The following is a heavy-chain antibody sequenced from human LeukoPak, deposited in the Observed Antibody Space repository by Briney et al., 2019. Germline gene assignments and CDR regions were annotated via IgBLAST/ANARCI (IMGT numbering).Heavy chain of an antibody. J-gene: IGHJ4*02. CDR2: INIDGSST. V-gene: IGHV3-74*01. CDR1: GFTFSNYW. Sequence: GGSLRLSCAASGFTFSNYWRHWVRQPPGKGLVWVPRINIDGSSTSYADSVTGRFTISRDNAKNTLYVQMNSLRAEDTAVYYCARESRTGVDYWGQGTLVTVSS. CDR3: ARESRTGVDY. D-gene: IGHD3-10*01.